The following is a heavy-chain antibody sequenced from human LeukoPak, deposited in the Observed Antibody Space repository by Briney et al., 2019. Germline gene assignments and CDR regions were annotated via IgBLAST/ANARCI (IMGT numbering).Heavy chain of an antibody. J-gene: IGHJ4*02. CDR2: IWYDGSNK. D-gene: IGHD1-26*01. CDR3: ARDDLLGATPFDY. Sequence: GGSLRLSCAASGFTFSSYAMHWVRQAPGKGLEWVAVIWYDGSNKYYADSVKGRFTISRDNSKNTLYLQMNSLRAEDTAVYYCARDDLLGATPFDYWGQGTLVTVSS. CDR1: GFTFSSYA. V-gene: IGHV3-33*08.